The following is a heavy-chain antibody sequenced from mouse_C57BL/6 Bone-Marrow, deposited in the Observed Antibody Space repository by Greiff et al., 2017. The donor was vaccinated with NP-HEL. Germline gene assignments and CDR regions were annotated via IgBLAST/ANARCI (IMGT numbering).Heavy chain of an antibody. CDR2: INPGSGGT. V-gene: IGHV1-54*01. D-gene: IGHD2-4*01. CDR3: ARWMITTRYYAMDY. CDR1: GYAFTNYL. Sequence: QVQLKESGAELVRPGTSVKVSCKASGYAFTNYLIEWVKQRPGQGLEWIGVINPGSGGTNYNEQFKGKATLTADKSSSTAYMQLSSLTSEDSAVYFCARWMITTRYYAMDYWGQGTSVTVSS. J-gene: IGHJ4*01.